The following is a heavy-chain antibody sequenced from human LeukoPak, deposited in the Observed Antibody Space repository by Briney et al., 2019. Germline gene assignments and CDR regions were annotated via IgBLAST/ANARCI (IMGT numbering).Heavy chain of an antibody. CDR2: ISYDGSSK. V-gene: IGHV3-30*18. Sequence: GRSLRLSCAASGFTFSSYGIHWVRQAPGKGLEWVALISYDGSSKYYADSVKGRFTISRDNSKNTLYLQMNSLRAEDTAVYYCAKVGGDYWGQGTLVTVSS. CDR1: GFTFSSYG. CDR3: AKVGGDY. J-gene: IGHJ4*02. D-gene: IGHD3-10*01.